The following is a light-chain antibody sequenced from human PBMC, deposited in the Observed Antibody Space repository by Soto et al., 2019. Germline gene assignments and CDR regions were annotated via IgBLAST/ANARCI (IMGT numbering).Light chain of an antibody. Sequence: ENVLTQSPDTLSLSPGERATLSCRASQSVGRNYLAWYQQKPGQAPSLLIRDASSRATGIPDRFSGSGSGTDFTLTVSRVEPEDCAVYYCQQYARSPITFGQGTRLDIK. CDR2: DAS. V-gene: IGKV3-20*01. J-gene: IGKJ5*01. CDR3: QQYARSPIT. CDR1: QSVGRNY.